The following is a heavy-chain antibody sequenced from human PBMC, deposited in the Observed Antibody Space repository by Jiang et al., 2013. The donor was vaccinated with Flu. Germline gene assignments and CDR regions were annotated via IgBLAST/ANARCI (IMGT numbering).Heavy chain of an antibody. Sequence: PGLVKPSETLSLTCTVSGGSISSYYWSWIRQPPGKGLEWIGYIYTSGSTNYNPSLKSRVTISVDTSKNQFSLKLSSVTAADTAVYYCAHGEYSYGYGFYFDYWGQGTLVTVSS. V-gene: IGHV4-4*09. CDR3: AHGEYSYGYGFYFDY. CDR1: GGSISSYY. D-gene: IGHD5-18*01. J-gene: IGHJ4*02. CDR2: IYTSGST.